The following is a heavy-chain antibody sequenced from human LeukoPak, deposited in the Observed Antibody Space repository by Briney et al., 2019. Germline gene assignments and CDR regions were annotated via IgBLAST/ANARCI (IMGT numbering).Heavy chain of an antibody. Sequence: PGGSLRLSCAASGFTFSDHYMDWVRQAPGKGLEWVGRTKNKANSYTIEYAASVKGRFTISRDDSENSLYLQMNSLKTEDTAVYYCSRWTAGAERDWGQGTLVTVSS. V-gene: IGHV3-72*01. CDR3: SRWTAGAERD. CDR2: TKNKANSYTI. J-gene: IGHJ4*02. D-gene: IGHD1-26*01. CDR1: GFTFSDHY.